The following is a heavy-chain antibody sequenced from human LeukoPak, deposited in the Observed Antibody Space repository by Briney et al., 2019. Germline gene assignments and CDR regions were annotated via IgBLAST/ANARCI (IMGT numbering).Heavy chain of an antibody. CDR2: ISASGGST. V-gene: IGHV3-23*01. J-gene: IGHJ4*02. CDR1: EFTFGSYA. D-gene: IGHD2-15*01. CDR3: ARAGYCSGGSCYGSDY. Sequence: GGSLRLSCAASEFTFGSYAMSWVRQAPGQGLEWVSSISASGGSTYYADSVKGRFTISRDNSKNTLYLQMDSLRAEDTAVYYCARAGYCSGGSCYGSDYWGQGTLVSVSS.